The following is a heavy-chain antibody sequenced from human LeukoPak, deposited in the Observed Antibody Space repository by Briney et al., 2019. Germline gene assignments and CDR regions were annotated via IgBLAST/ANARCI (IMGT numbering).Heavy chain of an antibody. D-gene: IGHD4-17*01. CDR1: GFTFSSYA. Sequence: GGSLRLSSAASGFTFSSYAMSWVRQAPGKGLEWVSSISGSDGTTYYADSVKGRFTISRDNSKYTLSLQMNSLRTEDTAVYYCATPPTVTRNYWGQGILVTVSS. J-gene: IGHJ4*02. CDR2: ISGSDGTT. CDR3: ATPPTVTRNY. V-gene: IGHV3-23*01.